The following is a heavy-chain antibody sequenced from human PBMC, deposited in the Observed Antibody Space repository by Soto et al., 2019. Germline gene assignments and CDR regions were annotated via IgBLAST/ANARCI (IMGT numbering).Heavy chain of an antibody. Sequence: QVQLQESGPGLVKPSQTLSLTCTVSGASISIGGYFWSWIRQHPGKGLECIGHIYYNGSTYYNPSLTSRLTISVDTSKNEFSLRLTSLTAADTAVYFCATDEYFGSEIDFYYYAMDVWGQGTTVTVSS. CDR1: GASISIGGYF. V-gene: IGHV4-31*03. CDR2: IYYNGST. J-gene: IGHJ6*02. D-gene: IGHD3-10*01. CDR3: ATDEYFGSEIDFYYYAMDV.